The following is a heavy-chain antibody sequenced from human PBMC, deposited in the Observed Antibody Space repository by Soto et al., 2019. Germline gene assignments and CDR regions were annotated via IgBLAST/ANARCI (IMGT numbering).Heavy chain of an antibody. CDR1: GGTFSSYA. D-gene: IGHD3-9*01. V-gene: IGHV1-69*01. Sequence: QVQLVQSGAEVKKPGSSVKVSCKASGGTFSSYAISWVRQAPGQGLEWMGGIIPIFGTANYAQKFQGRVTITADESTSTAYMEVSSLRSEATAVYYCARVGGSYVILTGYQGKGDFDYWGQGTLVTVCS. CDR2: IIPIFGTA. CDR3: ARVGGSYVILTGYQGKGDFDY. J-gene: IGHJ4*02.